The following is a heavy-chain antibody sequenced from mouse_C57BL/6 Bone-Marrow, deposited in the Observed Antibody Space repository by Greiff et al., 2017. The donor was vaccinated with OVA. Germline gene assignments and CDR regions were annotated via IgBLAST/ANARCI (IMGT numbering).Heavy chain of an antibody. CDR3: ARRRGLELFFYYFDY. D-gene: IGHD1-1*01. CDR2: ISSGGSYT. Sequence: EVQVVESGGDLVKPGGSLKLSCAASGFTFSSYGMSWVRQTPDKRLEWVATISSGGSYTYYPDSVKGRFTISRDNAKNTLYLQMSSLKSEDTAMYYCARRRGLELFFYYFDYWGQGTTLTVSS. V-gene: IGHV5-6*01. CDR1: GFTFSSYG. J-gene: IGHJ2*01.